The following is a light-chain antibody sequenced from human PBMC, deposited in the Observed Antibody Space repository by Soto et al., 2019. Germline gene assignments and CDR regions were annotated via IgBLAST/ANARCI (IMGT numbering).Light chain of an antibody. CDR2: GAS. CDR1: QSVSNNY. V-gene: IGKV3-20*01. CDR3: QQYGSSPRT. J-gene: IGKJ1*01. Sequence: EIVLTQSPGTLSLSPGERATLSSSASQSVSNNYLAWYQQKPGQAPRLLIYGASSRATGIPDRFSGSGSGTDFTLTISRLQPEDFAVYYCQQYGSSPRTFGQGTKVEIK.